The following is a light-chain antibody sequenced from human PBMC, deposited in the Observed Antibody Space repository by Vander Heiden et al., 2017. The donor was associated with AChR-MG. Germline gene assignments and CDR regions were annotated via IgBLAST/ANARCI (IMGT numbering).Light chain of an antibody. CDR1: QDISNY. J-gene: IGKJ4*01. Sequence: DIQMTQSPSSLSASVGDRVTITCRASQDISNYLAWYQQKPGKVPKLLIYAASTLQSRVPSRFSGSGSGTDFTLTISSLQPEDVATFYCQDYNNAPRELTFGGGTKVEIK. CDR2: AAS. V-gene: IGKV1-27*01. CDR3: QDYNNAPRELT.